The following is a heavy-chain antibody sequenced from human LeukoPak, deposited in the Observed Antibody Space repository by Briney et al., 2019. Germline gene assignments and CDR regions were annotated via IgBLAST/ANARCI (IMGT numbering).Heavy chain of an antibody. Sequence: ASVKVSCKASGYTFTSYGISWVRQAPGQGLEWMGWISAYNGNTNYAQKLQGRVTTTTDTSTSTAYMELRSLRSDDTAVYYCASGGIAAAGTYYYYGMDVWGQGTTVTVSS. J-gene: IGHJ6*02. D-gene: IGHD6-13*01. CDR1: GYTFTSYG. V-gene: IGHV1-18*01. CDR2: ISAYNGNT. CDR3: ASGGIAAAGTYYYYGMDV.